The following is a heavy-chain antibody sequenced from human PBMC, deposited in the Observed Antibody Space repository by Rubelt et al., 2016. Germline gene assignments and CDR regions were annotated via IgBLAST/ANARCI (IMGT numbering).Heavy chain of an antibody. V-gene: IGHV3-30*03. J-gene: IGHJ4*02. D-gene: IGHD7-27*01. CDR1: GFTFSSYG. Sequence: EFGGGVVQPGRSLRLSCAASGFTFSSYGMHWVRQAPGKGLEWVAVISYDGSNKYYADSVKGRFTISRDNCKNTLYLQMNSLRAEDTALYYCARDLNWENYWGQGTLVTVSS. CDR3: ARDLNWENY. CDR2: ISYDGSNK.